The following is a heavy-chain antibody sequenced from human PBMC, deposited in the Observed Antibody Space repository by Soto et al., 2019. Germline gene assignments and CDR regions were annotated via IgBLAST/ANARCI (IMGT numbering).Heavy chain of an antibody. CDR3: AKYITIFGVVHSEHFDY. J-gene: IGHJ4*02. Sequence: GGSLRLSCAASGFTFSSYAMSWVRQAPGKGLEWVSAISGIGGSTYYADSVKGRFTISRDNSKNTLYLQMNSLRAEDTAVYYCAKYITIFGVVHSEHFDYWGQGTLVTVSS. D-gene: IGHD3-3*01. V-gene: IGHV3-23*01. CDR2: ISGIGGST. CDR1: GFTFSSYA.